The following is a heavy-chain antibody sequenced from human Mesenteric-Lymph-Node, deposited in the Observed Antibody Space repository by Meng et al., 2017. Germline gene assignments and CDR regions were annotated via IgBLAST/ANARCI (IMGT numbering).Heavy chain of an antibody. J-gene: IGHJ4*02. Sequence: GESLKISCAASGFTFSSYAMTWVRQAPGKGLEWVSTIKSNGDSTSYADSVKGRFTISRDNTRNTLYLQMNTLTVEDTAVYYCAKLGWAAVATSPGFWGQGTLVTVSS. CDR3: AKLGWAAVATSPGF. CDR1: GFTFSSYA. D-gene: IGHD6-19*01. V-gene: IGHV3-23*01. CDR2: IKSNGDST.